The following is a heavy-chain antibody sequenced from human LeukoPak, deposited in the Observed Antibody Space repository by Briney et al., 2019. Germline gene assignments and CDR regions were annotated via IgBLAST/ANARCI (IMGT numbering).Heavy chain of an antibody. V-gene: IGHV3-30*03. J-gene: IGHJ4*02. CDR2: ISFDGGNK. D-gene: IGHD6-13*01. Sequence: PGGSLRLSCAASGFTFSSHGMHWVRQAPGKGLEWVAVISFDGGNKYYADSVKGRFTISRDNSKNTLYLQMNSLRAEDTAVYYCVREPGPGYFDYWGQGTLVTVSS. CDR3: VREPGPGYFDY. CDR1: GFTFSSHG.